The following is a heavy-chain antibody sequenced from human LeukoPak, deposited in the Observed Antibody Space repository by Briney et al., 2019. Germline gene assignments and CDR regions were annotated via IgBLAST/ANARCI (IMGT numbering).Heavy chain of an antibody. CDR1: GGSISSSSYY. V-gene: IGHV4-39*07. CDR3: ARGSSSWRH. CDR2: TYYSGST. D-gene: IGHD6-13*01. J-gene: IGHJ1*01. Sequence: SETLSLTCSVSGGSISSSSYYWGWIRQPPGKGLEWIGSTYYSGSTSYNTSLKSRVTISVDTSKNQFSLKLRSVTAADTAVYYCARGSSSWRHWGQGTLVTVSS.